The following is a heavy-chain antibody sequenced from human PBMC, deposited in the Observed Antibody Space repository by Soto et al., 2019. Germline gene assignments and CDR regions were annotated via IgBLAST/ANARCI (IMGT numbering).Heavy chain of an antibody. Sequence: QVQLVQSGAEVKKPGSSVKVSCKASGGTFSSYTISWVRQAPGQGLEWMGRIIPILGIANYAQKFHGRVTITADKSTSTAYMELSSLRSEDTAVYYCARGYCSSTSCRRSYWYFDLWGRGTLVTVSS. J-gene: IGHJ2*01. D-gene: IGHD2-2*01. CDR2: IIPILGIA. V-gene: IGHV1-69*02. CDR1: GGTFSSYT. CDR3: ARGYCSSTSCRRSYWYFDL.